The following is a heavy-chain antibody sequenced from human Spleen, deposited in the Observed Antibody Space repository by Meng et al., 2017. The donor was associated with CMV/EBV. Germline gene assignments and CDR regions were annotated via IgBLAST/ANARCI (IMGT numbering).Heavy chain of an antibody. J-gene: IGHJ4*02. Sequence: SETLSLTCSVSGASMTNYYWTWIRQPPGKGLEWIGYIYYSGNTDYNPSLKTRVTIAVDTSKRQFSLKLNSLTTADTAVYFCAGGSTRSKFDYWGQGTLVTVSS. CDR1: GASMTNYY. CDR2: IYYSGNT. V-gene: IGHV4-59*01. CDR3: AGGSTRSKFDY. D-gene: IGHD2-2*01.